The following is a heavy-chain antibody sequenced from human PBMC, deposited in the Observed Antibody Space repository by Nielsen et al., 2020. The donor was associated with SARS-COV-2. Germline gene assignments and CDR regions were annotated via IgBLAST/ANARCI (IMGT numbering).Heavy chain of an antibody. CDR2: ISGRGGST. Sequence: GESLKISCAASGFTFSSNAMSWVRQAPGKGLEWVSGISGRGGSTYYADSVKGRFTISRDNTKNTLYLQMNSLRAEDTAVYYCARDHRLGDYVDTAMPGDCWGQGTLVTVSS. CDR3: ARDHRLGDYVDTAMPGDC. CDR1: GFTFSSNA. V-gene: IGHV3-23*01. J-gene: IGHJ4*02. D-gene: IGHD5-18*01.